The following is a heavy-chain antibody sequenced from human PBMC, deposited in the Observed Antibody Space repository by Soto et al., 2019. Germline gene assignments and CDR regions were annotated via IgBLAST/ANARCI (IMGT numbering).Heavy chain of an antibody. CDR2: LSGTADST. V-gene: IGHV3-48*03. CDR3: ARVAYGNGWIFDH. J-gene: IGHJ4*01. D-gene: IGHD6-19*01. Sequence: GGSLRLSCTASGFTVTKFAMSWVRQAPGKGLEWVSLLSGTADSTHYADSVKGRCTLSRDNAQNSLQLQMNSLRTEDTAIYFCARVAYGNGWIFDHWGQGTLVTVSS. CDR1: GFTVTKFA.